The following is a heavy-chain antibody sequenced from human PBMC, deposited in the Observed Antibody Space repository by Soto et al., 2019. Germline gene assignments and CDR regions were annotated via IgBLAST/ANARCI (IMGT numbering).Heavy chain of an antibody. V-gene: IGHV1-18*01. J-gene: IGHJ4*02. CDR3: ARAMVRGGGSDY. CDR1: GYTFTSYG. CDR2: ISTYNGNT. Sequence: QVQLVQSGAEVKKPGASVKVSCKASGYTFTSYGISWVRQAPGQGLEWMGWISTYNGNTKYAQKPQGRVTMTTDTAASTEYMELRSLRADDTAVFYGARAMVRGGGSDYWGQGTLVTVSS. D-gene: IGHD3-10*01.